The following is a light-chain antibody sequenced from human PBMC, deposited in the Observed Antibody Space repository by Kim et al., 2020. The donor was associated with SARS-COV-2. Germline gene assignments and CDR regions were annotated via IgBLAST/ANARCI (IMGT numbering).Light chain of an antibody. CDR2: GKN. CDR3: NSRDSSGNQV. J-gene: IGLJ3*02. V-gene: IGLV3-19*01. Sequence: SSELTQDPAVSMALGQTVRITCQGDSLRSYYASWYQQKPGQAPVLVIYGKNNRPSGIPDRFSGSSSGNTASLTITGAQAEDEADYYCNSRDSSGNQVFGG. CDR1: SLRSYY.